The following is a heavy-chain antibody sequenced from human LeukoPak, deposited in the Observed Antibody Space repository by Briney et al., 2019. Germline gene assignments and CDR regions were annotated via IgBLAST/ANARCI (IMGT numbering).Heavy chain of an antibody. CDR1: GFTFSSYG. J-gene: IGHJ3*02. V-gene: IGHV3-30*18. Sequence: GGSLRLSCAASGFTFSSYGMHWVRQAPGKGLEWVAVISYDGSNKYYADSVKGRFTISRDNSKNTLYLQMNSLRAEDTAVYYSAKGFGMATILDAFDIWGQGTMVTVSS. CDR2: ISYDGSNK. D-gene: IGHD5-24*01. CDR3: AKGFGMATILDAFDI.